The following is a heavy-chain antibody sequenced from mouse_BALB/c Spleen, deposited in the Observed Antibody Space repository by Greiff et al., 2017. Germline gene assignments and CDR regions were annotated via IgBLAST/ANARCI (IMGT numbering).Heavy chain of an antibody. D-gene: IGHD4-1*01. CDR3: AGTGHYYAMDY. CDR1: GFNIKDYY. CDR2: IDPENGNT. Sequence: DVKLQESGAELVRPGALVKLSCKASGFNIKDYYMHWVKQRPEQGLEWIGWIDPENGNTIYDPKFQGKASITADTSSNTAYLQLSSLTSEDTAVYYCAGTGHYYAMDYWGQGTSVTVSS. V-gene: IGHV14-1*02. J-gene: IGHJ4*01.